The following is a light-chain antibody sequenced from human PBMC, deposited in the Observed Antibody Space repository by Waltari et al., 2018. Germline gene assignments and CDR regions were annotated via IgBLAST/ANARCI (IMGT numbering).Light chain of an antibody. CDR1: SSNIGDNA. CDR2: YDY. Sequence: QSVLTQPPSVSEAPRQRVTISCPGSSSNIGDNAVNWYQQLPGKAPKLLSYYDYLQPSGVSDRFSGSKSGTSASLAISGLQSEDEADYYCAAWDDSLNGLYVFGTGTKVTVL. J-gene: IGLJ1*01. CDR3: AAWDDSLNGLYV. V-gene: IGLV1-36*01.